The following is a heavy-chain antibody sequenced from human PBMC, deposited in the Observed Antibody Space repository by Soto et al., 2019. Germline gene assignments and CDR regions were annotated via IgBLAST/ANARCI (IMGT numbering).Heavy chain of an antibody. V-gene: IGHV4-61*03. J-gene: IGHJ4*02. D-gene: IGHD3-22*01. Sequence: PSETLSLTCTVSGGSVSSGSYYWSWIRQPPGQGLEWIGYIYYSGSTNYNPSLKSRVTISVDTSKNHFSLKLSSVTAADTAVYYCSRRDYYDSSGYYYPVHVATRLDYWGQGTLVTVSS. CDR1: GGSVSSGSYY. CDR2: IYYSGST. CDR3: SRRDYYDSSGYYYPVHVATRLDY.